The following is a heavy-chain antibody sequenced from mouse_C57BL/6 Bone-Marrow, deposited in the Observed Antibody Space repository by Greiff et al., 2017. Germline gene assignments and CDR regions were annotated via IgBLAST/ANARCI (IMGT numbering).Heavy chain of an antibody. J-gene: IGHJ2*01. CDR1: GYTFTDHT. Sequence: QVQLQQSDAELVKPGASVKISCKVSGYTFTDHTIHWMKQRPEQGLEWIGYIYPRVGSTKYNEKFKGKATLTADKSSRTAYMQINSLTSQDVAFYFCARVALYCSIFDYWGQGTTLTVSS. D-gene: IGHD1-1*01. CDR2: IYPRVGST. CDR3: ARVALYCSIFDY. V-gene: IGHV1-78*01.